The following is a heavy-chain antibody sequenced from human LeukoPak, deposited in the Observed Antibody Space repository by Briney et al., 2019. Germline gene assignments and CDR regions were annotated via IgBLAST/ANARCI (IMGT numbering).Heavy chain of an antibody. D-gene: IGHD3-22*01. CDR3: ARGIADSTGYYYVDY. Sequence: SQILSLTCGISGDSVSSNSATWNWIRQSPSRGLEWLGRTYYRSKWSNDYAVSVKSRITINPDTSKNQFSLQLNSVTPEDTAVYYCARGIADSTGYYYVDYWGQGTLVTVSS. V-gene: IGHV6-1*01. CDR1: GDSVSSNSAT. CDR2: TYYRSKWSN. J-gene: IGHJ4*02.